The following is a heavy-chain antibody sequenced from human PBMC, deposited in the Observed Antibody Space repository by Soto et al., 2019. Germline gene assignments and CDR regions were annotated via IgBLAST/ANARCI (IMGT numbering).Heavy chain of an antibody. J-gene: IGHJ4*02. CDR1: GYTFTDYA. V-gene: IGHV1-3*01. D-gene: IGHD3-16*01. CDR2: INVGNGNT. CDR3: AREGAHYAPFDL. Sequence: QAQLVQSGAEAKKPGASVKVSCKASGYTFTDYALHWVRQAPGQGLEWMGWINVGNGNTGYSRKLQGRVTNGRDMSAVTAYIEVTSLTSEGTAIYYCAREGAHYAPFDLWGQGTLVTVSS.